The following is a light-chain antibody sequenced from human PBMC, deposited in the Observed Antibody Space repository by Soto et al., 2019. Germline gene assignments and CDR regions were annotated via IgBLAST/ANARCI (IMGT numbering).Light chain of an antibody. CDR2: KIS. CDR3: QQATPSHT. CDR1: QSLVHIDGNTY. V-gene: IGKV2-24*01. Sequence: DIVLTQTRLSSPVTLGQPASISCRSSQSLVHIDGNTYFNWLQQRPGQPPRLLIYKISNRFPGVPGRISGSGGRTDFTPKIRKVEAEDVGVYYCQQATPSHTFGQGTKLEIK. J-gene: IGKJ2*01.